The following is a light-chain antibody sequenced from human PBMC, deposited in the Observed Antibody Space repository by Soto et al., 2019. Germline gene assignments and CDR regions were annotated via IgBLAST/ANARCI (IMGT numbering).Light chain of an antibody. CDR1: QRIRTS. V-gene: IGKV1-39*01. Sequence: DVQMTQSPSSLSASVGDRVTITCRASQRIRTSLNWYQQKPGKAPKFLIYDASSLQSEVPSRFSGSGSGPDFTLTISNLQPEDFATYYCQQSYSVPPTFGQGTKLEI. J-gene: IGKJ2*01. CDR2: DAS. CDR3: QQSYSVPPT.